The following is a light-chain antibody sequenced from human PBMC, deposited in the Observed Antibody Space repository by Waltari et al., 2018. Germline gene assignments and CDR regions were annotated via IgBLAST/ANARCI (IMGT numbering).Light chain of an antibody. J-gene: IGKJ4*01. V-gene: IGKV3-20*01. Sequence: EIVLTQSPGTLSLSPGERAALSCRASPTVSSSFLAWYQKKPGQAPRLLIYGASSRATGIPDRFSGSGSGTDFTLTISRLEPEDFALYFCQQYGSSPLTFGGGTKVEIK. CDR1: PTVSSSF. CDR2: GAS. CDR3: QQYGSSPLT.